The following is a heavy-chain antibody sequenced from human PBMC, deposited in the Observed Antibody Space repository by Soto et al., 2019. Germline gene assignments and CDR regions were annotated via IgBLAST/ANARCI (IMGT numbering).Heavy chain of an antibody. CDR1: GFTFSSYA. V-gene: IGHV4-30-4*08. CDR2: IYYSGST. D-gene: IGHD6-19*01. CDR3: ARGRRIAVAGY. J-gene: IGHJ4*02. Sequence: LRLSCAASGFTFSSYAMSWIRQPPGKGLEWIGYIYYSGSTYYNPSLKSRLTISLDTSKNQFSLKLSSVTAADTAVYYCARGRRIAVAGYWGQGTLVTVSS.